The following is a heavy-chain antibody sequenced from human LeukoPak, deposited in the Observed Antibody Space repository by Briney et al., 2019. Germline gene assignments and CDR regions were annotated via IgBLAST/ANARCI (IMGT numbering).Heavy chain of an antibody. CDR2: ISYDGSNK. J-gene: IGHJ4*02. V-gene: IGHV3-30*18. CDR1: GFTFSSYG. Sequence: PGRSLRLSCAASGFTFSSYGMHWVRQAPGKGLEWVAVISYDGSNKCYADSVKGRFTISRDNSKNTLYLQMNSLRAEDTAVYYCAKDGPVPGYDWGQGTLVTVSS. D-gene: IGHD1-1*01. CDR3: AKDGPVPGYD.